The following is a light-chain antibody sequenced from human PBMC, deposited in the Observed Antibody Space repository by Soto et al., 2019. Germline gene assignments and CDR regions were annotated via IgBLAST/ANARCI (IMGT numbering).Light chain of an antibody. CDR3: QQRSNWPLT. CDR2: DAS. J-gene: IGKJ4*01. V-gene: IGKV3-11*01. CDR1: QSVSNY. Sequence: EIVLTQSPVTLSLSPGERVTLSCRASQSVSNYLGWYQQKPGQAPRLLIYDASNRATGISARFSGSGSGTDFTLTISSLEPEDSAVYYCQQRSNWPLTFGGGTKVEIK.